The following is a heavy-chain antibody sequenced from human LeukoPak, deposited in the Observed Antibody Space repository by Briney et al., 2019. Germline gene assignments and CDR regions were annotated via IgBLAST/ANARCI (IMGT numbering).Heavy chain of an antibody. Sequence: GGSLRLSCAASGFAFSSYAMSWVRQAPGKGLEWVSAISGSGGSTYYADSVKGRFTISRDNAKNSLYLQMNSLRAEDTALYYCAKAAQYYYGSGSLVDYWGQGTLVTVSS. V-gene: IGHV3-23*01. CDR2: ISGSGGST. CDR3: AKAAQYYYGSGSLVDY. CDR1: GFAFSSYA. D-gene: IGHD3-10*01. J-gene: IGHJ4*02.